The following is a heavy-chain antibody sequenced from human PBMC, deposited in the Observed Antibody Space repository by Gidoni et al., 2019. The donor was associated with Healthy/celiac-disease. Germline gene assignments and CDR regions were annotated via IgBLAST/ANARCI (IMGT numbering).Heavy chain of an antibody. CDR1: GGSFSGYY. V-gene: IGHV4-34*01. CDR2: INHSGST. CDR3: ARVLGYGSGSYDYFDY. D-gene: IGHD3-10*01. Sequence: QVQLQQWGAGLLKPSETLSLTCAGYGGSFSGYYWSWIRQPPGKGLEWIGEINHSGSTNYNPSLKSRVTISVDTSKNQFSLKLSSVTAADTAVYYCARVLGYGSGSYDYFDYWGQGTLVTVSS. J-gene: IGHJ4*02.